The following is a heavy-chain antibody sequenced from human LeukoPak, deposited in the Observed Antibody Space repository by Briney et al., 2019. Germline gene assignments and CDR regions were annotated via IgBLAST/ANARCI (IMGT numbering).Heavy chain of an antibody. CDR2: ITWNGGST. CDR1: GFIFDDYA. V-gene: IGHV3-43D*03. J-gene: IGHJ4*02. CDR3: AKDGKNYFDY. Sequence: GGSLRLSCAASGFIFDDYAMHWVRQAPGKGLEWVSFITWNGGSTYYADSVKGRFTISRDNSKNSLYLQMNSLRAEDTALYYCAKDGKNYFDYWGQGTLVTVSS.